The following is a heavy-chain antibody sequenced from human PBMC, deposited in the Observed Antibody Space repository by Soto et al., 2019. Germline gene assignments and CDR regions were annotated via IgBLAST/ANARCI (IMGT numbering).Heavy chain of an antibody. CDR3: ARDAKYGDYDAFDI. CDR1: GYTFTSYG. J-gene: IGHJ3*02. V-gene: IGHV1-18*01. D-gene: IGHD4-17*01. CDR2: ISAYNGNT. Sequence: GASVKVSCKASGYTFTSYGSSWVRQAPGQGLEWMGWISAYNGNTNYAQKLQGRVTMTTDTSTSTAYMELRSLRSDDTAVYYCARDAKYGDYDAFDIWGQGTMVTVSS.